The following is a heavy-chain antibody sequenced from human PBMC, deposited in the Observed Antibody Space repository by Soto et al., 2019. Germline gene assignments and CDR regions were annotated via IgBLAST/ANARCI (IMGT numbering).Heavy chain of an antibody. CDR2: ISYDGSNK. CDR1: GFTFSSYG. D-gene: IGHD3-22*01. CDR3: AKEGVRYYDSSLPDY. J-gene: IGHJ4*02. Sequence: GGSLRLSCAASGFTFSSYGMHWVRQAPGKGLEWVAVISYDGSNKYYADSVKGRFTISRDNSKNTLYLQMNSLRAEDTAVYYCAKEGVRYYDSSLPDYWGQGTLVTVSS. V-gene: IGHV3-30*18.